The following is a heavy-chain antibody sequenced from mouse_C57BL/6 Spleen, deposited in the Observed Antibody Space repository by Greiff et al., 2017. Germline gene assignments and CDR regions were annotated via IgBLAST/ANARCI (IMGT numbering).Heavy chain of an antibody. J-gene: IGHJ1*03. D-gene: IGHD1-1*01. CDR1: GFTFTDYY. CDR3: ATVVAPYWYFDV. CDR2: IRNKANGYTT. V-gene: IGHV7-3*01. Sequence: EVMLVESGGGLVQPGGSLSLSCAASGFTFTDYYMSWVRQPPGKALEWLGFIRNKANGYTTEYSASVKGRFTISRDNSQSILYLQMNALRAEDSATYYCATVVAPYWYFDVWGTGTTVTVSS.